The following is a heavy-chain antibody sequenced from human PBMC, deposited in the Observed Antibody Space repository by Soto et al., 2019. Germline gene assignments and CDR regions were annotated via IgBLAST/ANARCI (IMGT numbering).Heavy chain of an antibody. V-gene: IGHV4-59*01. J-gene: IGHJ5*02. CDR2: IYYSWST. CDR3: ARPHGGSSGWDNWFDP. D-gene: IGHD6-25*01. Sequence: SETLSLTCTVSGGSISSYYWSWIRQPPGKGLEWIGYIYYSWSTNYNPSLKSRVTISVDTSKNQFSLKLSSVTAADTAVYYCARPHGGSSGWDNWFDPWGQGTLVTVS. CDR1: GGSISSYY.